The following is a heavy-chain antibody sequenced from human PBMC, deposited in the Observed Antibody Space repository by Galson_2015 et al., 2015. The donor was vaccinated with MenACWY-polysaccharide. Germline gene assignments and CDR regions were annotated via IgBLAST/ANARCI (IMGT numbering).Heavy chain of an antibody. CDR3: ARGHYGMDV. V-gene: IGHV3-7*01. Sequence: SLRLSCAASGFTFSSYWMTWVRQAPGKGLEWVANIKKDGSERYYVDSVKGRSTISRDNSKNSLYLQVHSLRAEDTAVYSCARGHYGMDVWGQGTTVTVSS. CDR1: GFTFSSYW. J-gene: IGHJ6*02. CDR2: IKKDGSER.